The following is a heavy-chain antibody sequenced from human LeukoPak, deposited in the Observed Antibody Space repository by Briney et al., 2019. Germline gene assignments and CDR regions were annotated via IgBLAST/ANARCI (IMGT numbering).Heavy chain of an antibody. CDR1: GYTFTGYY. J-gene: IGHJ4*02. Sequence: ASVKVSCEASGYTFTGYYMHWVRQAPGQGLEWMAWIDPKSGATNYAQRFQGRVTITADKSTTTVSIDLRSLRSDDTAVYYCARVERGGVLVVWGPGTLVIVSS. CDR2: IDPKSGAT. V-gene: IGHV1-2*02. D-gene: IGHD3-16*01. CDR3: ARVERGGVLVV.